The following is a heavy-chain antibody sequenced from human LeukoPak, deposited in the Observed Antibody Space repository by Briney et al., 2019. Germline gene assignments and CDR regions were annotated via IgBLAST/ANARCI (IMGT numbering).Heavy chain of an antibody. D-gene: IGHD6-19*01. V-gene: IGHV1-18*01. J-gene: IGHJ4*02. Sequence: ASVKVSCKASGYTFTSYGISWVRQAPGQGLEWMGWISAYNGNTNYAQKLQGRVTITTDTSTSTAYMELRSLRSDDTAVYYCARDFGPSGLYAPDYWGQGTLVTVSS. CDR3: ARDFGPSGLYAPDY. CDR2: ISAYNGNT. CDR1: GYTFTSYG.